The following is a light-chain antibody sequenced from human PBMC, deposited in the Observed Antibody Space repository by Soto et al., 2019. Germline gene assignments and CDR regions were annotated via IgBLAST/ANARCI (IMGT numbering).Light chain of an antibody. CDR1: SSDVGGYNY. V-gene: IGLV2-8*01. CDR2: EVS. J-gene: IGLJ1*01. CDR3: AAWDDSLSGPYV. Sequence: QSVLTQPPSASGSPGQSVTISCTGTSSDVGGYNYVSWYQQHPGKAPKLMVYEVSKRPSGVPDRFSGSKSGTSASLAISGLRSEDEADYYCAAWDDSLSGPYVFGTGTKVTVL.